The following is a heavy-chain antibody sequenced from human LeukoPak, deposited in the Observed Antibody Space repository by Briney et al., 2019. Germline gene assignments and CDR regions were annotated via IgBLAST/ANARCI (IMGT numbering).Heavy chain of an antibody. CDR3: ARDKWLFDY. CDR2: ISGSGGST. D-gene: IGHD3-22*01. Sequence: GGSLRLSCAASGFTFSSYAMSWVRQAPGKGLEWVSSISGSGGSTYYADSVKGRFTISRDNAKNTLYLQMNSLRAEDTAVYYCARDKWLFDYWGQGTLVTVSS. J-gene: IGHJ4*02. CDR1: GFTFSSYA. V-gene: IGHV3-23*01.